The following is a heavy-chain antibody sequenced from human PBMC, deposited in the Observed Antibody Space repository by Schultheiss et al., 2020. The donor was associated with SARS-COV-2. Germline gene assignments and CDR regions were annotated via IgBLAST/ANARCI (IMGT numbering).Heavy chain of an antibody. J-gene: IGHJ4*02. V-gene: IGHV3-23*01. CDR2: ISGSGGST. D-gene: IGHD6-6*01. Sequence: GGSLRLSCAASGFTFSDYYMNWVRQAPGKGLEWVSAISGSGGSTYYADSVKGRFTISRDNSKNTLYLQMNSLRAEDTAVYYCAKGGAARPLDYWGQGTLVTVSS. CDR3: AKGGAARPLDY. CDR1: GFTFSDYY.